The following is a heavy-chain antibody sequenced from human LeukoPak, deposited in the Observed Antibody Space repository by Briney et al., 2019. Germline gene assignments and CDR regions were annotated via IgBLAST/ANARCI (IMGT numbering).Heavy chain of an antibody. CDR1: GYTFTSYD. J-gene: IGHJ4*02. V-gene: IGHV1-8*01. Sequence: GASVKVSCKASGYTFTSYDINWVRQAPGQGLEWMGWMNPNSGNTAYAKKFQGRVTMTRNTSISTAYLELSSLRSEDTAVYYCARGVAIMITFGGVIVPGPFDYWGQGTLVTVSS. CDR3: ARGVAIMITFGGVIVPGPFDY. CDR2: MNPNSGNT. D-gene: IGHD3-16*02.